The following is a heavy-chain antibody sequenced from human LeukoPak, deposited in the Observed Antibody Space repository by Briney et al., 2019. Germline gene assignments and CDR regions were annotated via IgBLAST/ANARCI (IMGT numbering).Heavy chain of an antibody. CDR2: IYYTGAT. J-gene: IGHJ4*02. V-gene: IGHV4-59*08. Sequence: SETLSLTCTVSGGSIGSNYWTWIRQPPGKGLEYIGYIYYTGATNYNPSLKSRVTISVDTSKNKFSLRLSSVTAADTAVYFCAKYGNSGWVIDCWGQGTLVTVSS. CDR1: GGSIGSNY. CDR3: AKYGNSGWVIDC. D-gene: IGHD6-19*01.